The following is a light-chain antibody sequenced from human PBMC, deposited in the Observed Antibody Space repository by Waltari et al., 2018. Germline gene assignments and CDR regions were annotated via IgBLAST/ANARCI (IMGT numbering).Light chain of an antibody. V-gene: IGLV1-47*01. CDR3: TSWDVSLGGYVL. J-gene: IGLJ2*01. Sequence: QSVLTQPPSASGSPGQRVSISCSGRTSNPGRYDVNWYQQLPGTPPKLLIYNSHQRPSGVPDRFSGSRSGHSASLAISGLRSEDEADYYCTSWDVSLGGYVLFGGGTKLTVL. CDR1: TSNPGRYD. CDR2: NSH.